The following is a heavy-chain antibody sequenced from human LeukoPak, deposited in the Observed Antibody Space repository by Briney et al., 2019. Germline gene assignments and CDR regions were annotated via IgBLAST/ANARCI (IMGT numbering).Heavy chain of an antibody. Sequence: SETLSLTCTVSGYSISSGYYWGWIRQPPGKGLEWIGSIYHSGSTYYDPSLKSRVTISVDTSKNQFSLKLSSVTAADTAVYYCARDYPYRVVPAALPFDYWGQGTLVTVSS. J-gene: IGHJ4*02. CDR2: IYHSGST. CDR3: ARDYPYRVVPAALPFDY. CDR1: GYSISSGYY. D-gene: IGHD2-2*01. V-gene: IGHV4-38-2*02.